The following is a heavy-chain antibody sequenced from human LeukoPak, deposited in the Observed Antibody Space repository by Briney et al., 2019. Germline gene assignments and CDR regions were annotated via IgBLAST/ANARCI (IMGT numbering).Heavy chain of an antibody. Sequence: ASVKVSCTASGYTFTNYYMHWVRQAPGQGLEWMGIINRSGGSTSYAEKFQGRVTMTRDTSTSTVYMELSSLRSEDTAVYYCARSWDYYDSSSYYFDYWGQGTLVTVSS. V-gene: IGHV1-46*01. CDR1: GYTFTNYY. J-gene: IGHJ4*02. CDR2: INRSGGST. D-gene: IGHD3-22*01. CDR3: ARSWDYYDSSSYYFDY.